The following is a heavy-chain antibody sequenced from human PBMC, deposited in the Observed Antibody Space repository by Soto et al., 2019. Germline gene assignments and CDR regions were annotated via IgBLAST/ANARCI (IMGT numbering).Heavy chain of an antibody. J-gene: IGHJ4*02. CDR3: AKDNSSWYIAYYFDY. V-gene: IGHV3-30*18. CDR1: GFTFSSYG. CDR2: ISYDGSNK. Sequence: GGSLRLACAASGFTFSSYGMHWVRQAPGKGLEWVAVISYDGSNKYYADSVKGRFTISRDNSKNTLYLQMNSLRAEDTAVYYCAKDNSSWYIAYYFDYWGQGTLVTVSS. D-gene: IGHD6-13*01.